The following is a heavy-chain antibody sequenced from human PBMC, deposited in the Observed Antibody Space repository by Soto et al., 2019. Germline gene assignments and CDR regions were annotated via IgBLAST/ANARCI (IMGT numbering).Heavy chain of an antibody. Sequence: SETLSLTCTVSGYSISRGYYWGWIRQPPGKGLQWIGTIYHDGTAYSNPSLNGRVTISVSTSQNRFSLTLRSVTAADTAVYYCARVPFHYARGTYRPRWFDPWGQGTLVTVSS. CDR1: GYSISRGYY. J-gene: IGHJ5*02. D-gene: IGHD3-16*02. CDR2: IYHDGTA. V-gene: IGHV4-38-2*02. CDR3: ARVPFHYARGTYRPRWFDP.